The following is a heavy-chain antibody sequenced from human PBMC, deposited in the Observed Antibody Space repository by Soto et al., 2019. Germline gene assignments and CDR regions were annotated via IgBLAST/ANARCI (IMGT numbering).Heavy chain of an antibody. CDR3: ARERSLYNDYTSNCADY. CDR2: ISTTSSYI. CDR1: GFTFSSYS. Sequence: EVQLVECGGGLVKPGGSLRLACEASGFTFSSYSMIWVGQAPGKGLEWVSSISTTSSYIYYADSVKRRFTISRDNDKNSPYLLINSLRAEAPALYYCARERSLYNDYTSNCADYTGQATLVTLSS. J-gene: IGHJ4*02. V-gene: IGHV3-21*01. D-gene: IGHD2-2*02.